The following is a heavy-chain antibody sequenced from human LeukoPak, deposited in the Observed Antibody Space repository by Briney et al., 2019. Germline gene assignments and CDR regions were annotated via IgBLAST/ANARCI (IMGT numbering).Heavy chain of an antibody. D-gene: IGHD2-2*01. Sequence: SETLSLTCTVSGGSISSYCRSWVRQPPGKGLEWMGYIYYSGSTYYNHSVKSRVTISVDTSKNQLSLKLSSVTAADTAVYYCAIVVVPASRRTNGWFDPWGQGTLVTVS. CDR3: AIVVVPASRRTNGWFDP. V-gene: IGHV4-59*01. J-gene: IGHJ5*02. CDR2: IYYSGST. CDR1: GGSISSYC.